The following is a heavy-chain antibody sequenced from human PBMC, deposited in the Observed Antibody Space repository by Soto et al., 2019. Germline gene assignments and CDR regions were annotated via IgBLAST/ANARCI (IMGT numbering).Heavy chain of an antibody. CDR2: IYSSGKT. CDR3: ARERTYQMFGDDALGF. D-gene: IGHD2-2*01. V-gene: IGHV4-4*07. CDR1: GGSPNNYN. Sequence: PSETLSLTCTVSGGSPNNYNWNWIRQSAGTGLEWIGRIYSSGKTYYNPSLKSRVTLSLDMLNNQISLKVTSVTAADTAMYYCARERTYQMFGDDALGFWGLGTMVTVSS. J-gene: IGHJ3*01.